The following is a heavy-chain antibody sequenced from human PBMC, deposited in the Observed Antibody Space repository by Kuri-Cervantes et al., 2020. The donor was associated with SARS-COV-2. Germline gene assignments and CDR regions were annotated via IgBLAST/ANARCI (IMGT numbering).Heavy chain of an antibody. V-gene: IGHV4-59*01. J-gene: IGHJ6*02. CDR1: GGSISSYY. CDR3: ATSYGGSGSYYYGMDA. CDR2: IYYSGST. D-gene: IGHD3-10*01. Sequence: GSLRLSCTVSGGSISSYYWSWIRQPPGKGLEWIGYIYYSGSTNYNPSLKSRVTISVDTSKNQFSLKLSSVTAADTAVYYCATSYGGSGSYYYGMDAWGQGTTVTVSS.